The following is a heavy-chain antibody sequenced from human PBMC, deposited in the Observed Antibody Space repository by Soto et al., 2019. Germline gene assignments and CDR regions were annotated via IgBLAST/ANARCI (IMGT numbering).Heavy chain of an antibody. CDR3: ARDLIARGYSYTKSNYYYYYGMDV. J-gene: IGHJ6*02. CDR1: GFTFSSYS. D-gene: IGHD5-18*01. CDR2: ISSSSSYI. V-gene: IGHV3-21*01. Sequence: GGSLRLSCAASGFTFSSYSMNWVRQAPGKGLEWVSSISSSSSYIYYADSVKGRFTISRDNAKNSLYLQMNSLRAEDTAVYYCARDLIARGYSYTKSNYYYYYGMDVWGQGTTVTVSS.